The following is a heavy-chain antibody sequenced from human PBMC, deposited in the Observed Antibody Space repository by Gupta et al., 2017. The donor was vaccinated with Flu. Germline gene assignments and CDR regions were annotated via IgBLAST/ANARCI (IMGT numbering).Heavy chain of an antibody. CDR3: AREGAGDCSGGSCYSWFDP. V-gene: IGHV3-74*01. CDR2: IKSDESSA. Sequence: QGVRQAPGKGLGWVSRIKSDESSASSEDSVNGRFTISRDNAKNTLYRQMNSGRAEDTAVYNWAREGAGDCSGGSCYSWFDPWGQGTLVTVSS. D-gene: IGHD2-15*01. J-gene: IGHJ5*02.